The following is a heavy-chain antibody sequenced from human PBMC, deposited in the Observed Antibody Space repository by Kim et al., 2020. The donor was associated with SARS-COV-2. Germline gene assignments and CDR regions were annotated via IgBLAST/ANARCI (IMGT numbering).Heavy chain of an antibody. CDR3: ARGGHSDYYDSSGDFDY. CDR2: IYHSGST. V-gene: IGHV4-38-2*02. Sequence: SETLSLTCTVSGYSISSGYYWGWIRQPPGKGLEWIGSIYHSGSTYYNPSLKSRVTISVDTSKNQFSLKLSSVTAADTAVYYCARGGHSDYYDSSGDFDYWGQGTLVTVSS. CDR1: GYSISSGYY. D-gene: IGHD3-22*01. J-gene: IGHJ4*02.